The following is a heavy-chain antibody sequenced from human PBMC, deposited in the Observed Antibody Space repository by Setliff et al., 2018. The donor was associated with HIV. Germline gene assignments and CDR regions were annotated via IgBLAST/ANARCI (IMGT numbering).Heavy chain of an antibody. CDR2: IKTKTDGGTT. Sequence: GGSLRLSCSASGFTLNHAWMSWVRQAPGKGLEWVGRIKTKTDGGTTDYAAPVKGRFTISRDDSENTLYLQMISLKTEDTAVYYCIKGPGKGSFMDHWGQGTLVTVSS. CDR3: IKGPGKGSFMDH. D-gene: IGHD6-13*01. J-gene: IGHJ4*02. CDR1: GFTLNHAW. V-gene: IGHV3-15*01.